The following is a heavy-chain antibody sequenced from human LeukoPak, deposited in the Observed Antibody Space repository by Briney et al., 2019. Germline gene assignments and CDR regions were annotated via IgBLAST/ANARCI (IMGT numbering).Heavy chain of an antibody. CDR1: GFTFSSYW. Sequence: GGSLRLSCAASGFTFSSYWMHWVRHAPGKGLVWVSRIDSDGSSTNSADSVKGRFTIPRDNAKNTLYLQMNSLRAEDTAVYYCARGRYSGYYDSRSYGLGDYWGQGTLVTVSS. V-gene: IGHV3-74*01. J-gene: IGHJ4*02. CDR3: ARGRYSGYYDSRSYGLGDY. D-gene: IGHD3-22*01. CDR2: IDSDGSST.